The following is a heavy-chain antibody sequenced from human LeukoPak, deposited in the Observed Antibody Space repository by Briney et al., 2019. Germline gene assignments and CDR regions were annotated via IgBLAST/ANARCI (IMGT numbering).Heavy chain of an antibody. V-gene: IGHV3-53*01. CDR3: AGVMRGAFDI. CDR2: LYSGGNT. Sequence: GGSLRLSCAASGFTVSSNDMTWVRQAPGKGLEWVSVLYSGGNTYSADSVKGRFTISRDNSKNTVYLQLNSLRAEDTAVYYCAGVMRGAFDIWGQGTLVTVSS. CDR1: GFTVSSND. J-gene: IGHJ3*02.